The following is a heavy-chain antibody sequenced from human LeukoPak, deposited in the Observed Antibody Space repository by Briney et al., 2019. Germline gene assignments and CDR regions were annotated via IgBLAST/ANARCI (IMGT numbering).Heavy chain of an antibody. V-gene: IGHV3-21*01. CDR1: GFTFSSYS. D-gene: IGHD3-22*01. J-gene: IGHJ6*02. Sequence: GGSLRLSCAASGFTFSSYSMNWVRQAPGKGLEWVSSISSSSSYIYYADSVKGRFTISRDNAKNSLYLQMNSLGAEDTAVYYCARPSGSVYYYGMDVWGQGTTVTVSS. CDR2: ISSSSSYI. CDR3: ARPSGSVYYYGMDV.